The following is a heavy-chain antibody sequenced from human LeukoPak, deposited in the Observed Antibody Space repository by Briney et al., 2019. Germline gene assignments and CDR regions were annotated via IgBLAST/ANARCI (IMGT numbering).Heavy chain of an antibody. J-gene: IGHJ6*03. CDR1: GGSISSYY. V-gene: IGHV4-59*01. D-gene: IGHD3-10*01. CDR2: IYYSGST. Sequence: PSETLSLTCTVSGGSISSYYWSWIRQPPGKGLEWIGYIYYSGSTNYNPSLKSRVTISVDTSKNQFSLKLSSVTAADTAVYYCARDWAMVRGPRPYYYMDVWGKGTTATVSS. CDR3: ARDWAMVRGPRPYYYMDV.